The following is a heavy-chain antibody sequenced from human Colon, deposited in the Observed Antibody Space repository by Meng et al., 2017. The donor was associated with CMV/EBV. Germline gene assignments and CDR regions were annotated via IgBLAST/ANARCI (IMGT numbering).Heavy chain of an antibody. J-gene: IGHJ6*02. CDR1: GFTLSTYG. CDR2: IRFDGSHI. CDR3: AKSLDPVTPRDYFYGMDI. D-gene: IGHD2-21*02. Sequence: GESLKISCAASGFTLSTYGMHWVRQAPGKGLEWVAFIRFDGSHIFYGDSVKGRLTISRDNSKNTLFLEINSLRVEDTAVYYCAKSLDPVTPRDYFYGMDIWGPGTTVTVSS. V-gene: IGHV3-30*02.